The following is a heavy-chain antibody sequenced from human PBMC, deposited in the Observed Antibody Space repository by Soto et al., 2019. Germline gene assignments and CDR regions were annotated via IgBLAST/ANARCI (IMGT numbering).Heavy chain of an antibody. Sequence: GGSLRLSCAASGFTFSSHGMHWVRQAPGKGLEWVAVMSYYGSDIHYADSVKGRFTISRDNSKNTLFLQMNSLRTEDTAVYYCAKGFYDISGYVIDYWGQGTLVTVSS. J-gene: IGHJ4*02. CDR3: AKGFYDISGYVIDY. CDR1: GFTFSSHG. D-gene: IGHD3-22*01. V-gene: IGHV3-30*18. CDR2: MSYYGSDI.